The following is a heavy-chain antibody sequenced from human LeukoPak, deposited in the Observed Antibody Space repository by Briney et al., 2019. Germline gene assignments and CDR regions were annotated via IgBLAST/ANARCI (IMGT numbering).Heavy chain of an antibody. D-gene: IGHD4-17*01. CDR2: IYYSESI. CDR3: ARQATVVTPLLY. V-gene: IGHV4-59*08. Sequence: SETLSLTCTVSGGSISRHYWSWIRQPPGKGLEWIGYIYYSESINYNPSLKSRVTISVDTSKNQFSLKLSSVTAADTAVYYCARQATVVTPLLYWGQGTLVTVSS. CDR1: GGSISRHY. J-gene: IGHJ4*02.